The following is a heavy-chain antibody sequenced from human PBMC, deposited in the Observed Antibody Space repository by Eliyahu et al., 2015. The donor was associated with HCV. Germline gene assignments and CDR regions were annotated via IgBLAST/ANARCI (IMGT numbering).Heavy chain of an antibody. V-gene: IGHV3-23*01. D-gene: IGHD3-16*01. Sequence: EVQLLESGGVLVQPGGSLXLSCAASGFTFXSXVMXWVRQAPGKGXGWVSAISDSGRRTYYADSVKGRFTISRDNSKNTLYLQMNSLRAEDTAVYYCCFPFYYYGMDVWGQGTTVTVSS. CDR2: ISDSGRRT. CDR3: CFPFYYYGMDV. CDR1: GFTFXSXV. J-gene: IGHJ6*02.